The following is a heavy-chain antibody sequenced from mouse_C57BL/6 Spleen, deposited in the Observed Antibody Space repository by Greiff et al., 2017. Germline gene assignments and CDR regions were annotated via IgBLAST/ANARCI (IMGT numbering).Heavy chain of an antibody. CDR1: GYTFTSYW. D-gene: IGHD1-1*02. V-gene: IGHV1-69*01. CDR2: IDPSDSYT. J-gene: IGHJ1*03. Sequence: VQLQQPGAELVMPGASVKLSCKASGYTFTSYWMHWVKQRPGPGLEWIGEIDPSDSYTNYNQKFKGKSTLTVDKSSSTAYMQLSSLTSEDSAVYYCARRGWFRYFDVWGTGTTVTVSS. CDR3: ARRGWFRYFDV.